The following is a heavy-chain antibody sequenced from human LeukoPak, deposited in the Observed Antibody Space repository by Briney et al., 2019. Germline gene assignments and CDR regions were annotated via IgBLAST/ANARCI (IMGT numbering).Heavy chain of an antibody. J-gene: IGHJ4*02. D-gene: IGHD3-10*01. V-gene: IGHV4-34*01. CDR2: IKYSGRT. Sequence: PSETLSLTCAVHGASFSTYYWSWFRQPPGKGLEWIGEIKYSGRTHYNPSLKSRVTTSVDTSKNDFSLSLRLRSVTAADTAVYYCAGREPRGSGSFSGLVVFDYWGEGTLVTVFS. CDR1: GASFSTYY. CDR3: AGREPRGSGSFSGLVVFDY.